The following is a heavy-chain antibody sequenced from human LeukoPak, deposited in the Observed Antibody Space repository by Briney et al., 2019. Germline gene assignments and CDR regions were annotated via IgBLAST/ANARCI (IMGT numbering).Heavy chain of an antibody. CDR2: ISYNGSNE. CDR3: ARASNNSGWYVGSY. V-gene: IGHV3-30-3*01. D-gene: IGHD6-19*01. CDR1: GFTFSNSA. Sequence: GGSLRLSCAASGFTFSNSALHWVRQAPGKGLEWVAVISYNGSNEYYADSMKGRFTISRDNSNNTLYLQMNNLRAEDTAVYYCARASNNSGWYVGSYWGQGTLVTVSS. J-gene: IGHJ4*02.